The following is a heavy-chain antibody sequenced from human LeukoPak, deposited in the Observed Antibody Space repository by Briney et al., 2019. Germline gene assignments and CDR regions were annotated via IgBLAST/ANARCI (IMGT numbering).Heavy chain of an antibody. J-gene: IGHJ4*02. CDR3: ARDIGSSAGFDY. CDR1: GFTVSSNY. V-gene: IGHV3-66*01. CDR2: IYRDGTI. D-gene: IGHD6-13*01. Sequence: GGSLRLSCAASGFTVSSNYMAWVRQAPGKGLEWVSVIYRDGTIYQADSVKGRFSISRDNPKNTVYLEMNKLRDEDTAVYYCARDIGSSAGFDYWGQGTLSPSPQ.